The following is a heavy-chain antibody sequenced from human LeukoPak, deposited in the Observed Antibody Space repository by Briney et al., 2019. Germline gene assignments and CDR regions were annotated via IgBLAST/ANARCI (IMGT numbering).Heavy chain of an antibody. D-gene: IGHD1-26*01. V-gene: IGHV1-69*04. CDR2: ITPILGIA. CDR1: GGTFSSYA. Sequence: ASVKVSCKASGGTFSSYAISWVRQAPGQGLEWMGRITPILGIANYAQKFQGRVTITADKSTSTAYMELSSLRSEDTAVYYCARSRINSGSYAYWGQGTLVTVSS. J-gene: IGHJ4*02. CDR3: ARSRINSGSYAY.